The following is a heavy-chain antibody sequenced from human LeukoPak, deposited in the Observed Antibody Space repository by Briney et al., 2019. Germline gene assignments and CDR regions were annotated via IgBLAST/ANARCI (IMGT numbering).Heavy chain of an antibody. D-gene: IGHD3-22*01. CDR1: GGSFSGYY. J-gene: IGHJ6*03. CDR3: ARSSEGRYYYDSSGYSYYYYYMDV. Sequence: SETLSLTCAVYGGSFSGYYWSWIRQPPGKGLEWIGEINHSGSTNYNPSLKSRVTISVDTSKNQFSLKLNSVTAAYTAVYYCARSSEGRYYYDSSGYSYYYYYMDVWGKGTTVTISS. CDR2: INHSGST. V-gene: IGHV4-34*01.